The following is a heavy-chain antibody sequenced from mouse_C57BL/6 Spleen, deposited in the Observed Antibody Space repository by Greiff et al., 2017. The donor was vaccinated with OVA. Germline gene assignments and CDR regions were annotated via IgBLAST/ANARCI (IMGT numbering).Heavy chain of an antibody. V-gene: IGHV3-6*01. CDR1: GYSITSGYY. D-gene: IGHD1-3*01. CDR3: ARDHNYDAMDY. J-gene: IGHJ4*01. CDR2: ISYDGSN. Sequence: EVQLVESGPGLVKPSQSLSLTCSVTGYSITSGYYWNWIRQFPGNKLEWMGYISYDGSNNYNPSLKNRISITRDTSKNQFFLKLNSVTTEDTATYYCARDHNYDAMDYWGQGTSVTVSS.